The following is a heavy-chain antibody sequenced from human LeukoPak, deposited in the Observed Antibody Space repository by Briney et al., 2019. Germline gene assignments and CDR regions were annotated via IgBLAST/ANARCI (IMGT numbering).Heavy chain of an antibody. Sequence: ASVTVSCKASGYTFTDYFIHWVRQAPGQGLEWMGWINPNIGDASYAQTFQDRGTMTRDRSINTAYMELSRLTSDDTAVYYCARMALDGGDSIGFDSWGQGTLVTVSS. CDR1: GYTFTDYF. CDR3: ARMALDGGDSIGFDS. V-gene: IGHV1-2*02. J-gene: IGHJ5*01. D-gene: IGHD2-21*02. CDR2: INPNIGDA.